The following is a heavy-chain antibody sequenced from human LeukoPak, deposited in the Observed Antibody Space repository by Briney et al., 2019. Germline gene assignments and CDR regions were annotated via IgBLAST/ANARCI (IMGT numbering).Heavy chain of an antibody. CDR2: IYYSGST. CDR3: ARVNGGNSVDP. D-gene: IGHD4-23*01. J-gene: IGHJ5*02. V-gene: IGHV4-39*07. Sequence: PSETLSLTCTVSGGSISSSSYYWGWIRQPPGKGLEWIGSIYYSGSTYYNPSLKSRVTISVDRSKNQFSLKLSSVTAADTAVYYCARVNGGNSVDPWGQGTLVTVSS. CDR1: GGSISSSSYY.